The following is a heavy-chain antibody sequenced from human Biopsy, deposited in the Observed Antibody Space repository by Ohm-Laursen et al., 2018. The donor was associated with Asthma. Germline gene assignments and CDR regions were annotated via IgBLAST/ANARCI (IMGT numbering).Heavy chain of an antibody. CDR1: GGSISSDY. CDR3: ARGIARETGLFDHFDY. J-gene: IGHJ4*02. Sequence: SDTLSLTCPVSGGSISSDYWSWIRQPPGKGLEWIGHIYYSGTTKYHPSLKSRVTISVDTSKNQFSLKLRSVTAADAAVYYCARGIARETGLFDHFDYWGQGTLVTVSS. D-gene: IGHD2-21*01. V-gene: IGHV4-59*07. CDR2: IYYSGTT.